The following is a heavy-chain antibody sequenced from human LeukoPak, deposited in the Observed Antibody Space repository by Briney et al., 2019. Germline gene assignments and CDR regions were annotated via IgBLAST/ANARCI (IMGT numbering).Heavy chain of an antibody. CDR1: GGTFSSYA. CDR3: ARGEYYYDSSGYHGVYYYYGMDV. CDR2: IIPIFGTA. Sequence: ASVKVSCKASGGTFSSYAISWVRQAPGQGLEWMGGIIPIFGTANCAQKFQGRVTITADESTSTAYMELSSLRSEDTAVYYCARGEYYYDSSGYHGVYYYYGMDVWGQGTTVTVSS. J-gene: IGHJ6*02. D-gene: IGHD3-22*01. V-gene: IGHV1-69*01.